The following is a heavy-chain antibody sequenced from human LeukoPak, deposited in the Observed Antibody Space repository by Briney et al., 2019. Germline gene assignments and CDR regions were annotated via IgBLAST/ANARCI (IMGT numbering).Heavy chain of an antibody. J-gene: IGHJ3*02. CDR2: IYTSGST. V-gene: IGHV4-4*07. CDR1: GGSLSSYY. CDR3: ARDLAADRYNWNDADAFDI. Sequence: PSETLSLTCTVSGGSLSSYYWSWIRQPAGKGLEWIGRIYTSGSTNYNPSLKSRVTMSVDTSKNQFSLKLSSVTAADTAMYYCARDLAADRYNWNDADAFDIWGQGTMVTVSS. D-gene: IGHD1-1*01.